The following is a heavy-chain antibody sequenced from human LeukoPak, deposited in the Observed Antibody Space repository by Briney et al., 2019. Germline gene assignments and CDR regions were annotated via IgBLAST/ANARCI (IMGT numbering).Heavy chain of an antibody. Sequence: GESLKISCKGSGYSFTNYWIAWVRQMPGKGLEWMGIIYPGDSDTRYSPSFQGHVTISADKSISTAYLQWSSLKASDSAMYYCARQGSGYNWNRALDYWGQGTLVTVSS. D-gene: IGHD1-1*01. J-gene: IGHJ4*02. CDR3: ARQGSGYNWNRALDY. V-gene: IGHV5-51*01. CDR1: GYSFTNYW. CDR2: IYPGDSDT.